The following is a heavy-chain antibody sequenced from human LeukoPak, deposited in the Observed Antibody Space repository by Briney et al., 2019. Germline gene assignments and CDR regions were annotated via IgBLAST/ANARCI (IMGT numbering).Heavy chain of an antibody. D-gene: IGHD6-19*01. CDR1: GFTFGDYA. Sequence: PGGSLRLSCTASGFTFGDYAMSWVRQAPGEGLEWVGFMRSKAYGGTTEYAASVKGTFTISRDGSKSIAYLHMNSLKTEDTAVYYCTRFAVAGPGAPTKYYYYYYGMDVWGQGTTVTVSS. J-gene: IGHJ6*02. CDR2: MRSKAYGGTT. V-gene: IGHV3-49*04. CDR3: TRFAVAGPGAPTKYYYYYYGMDV.